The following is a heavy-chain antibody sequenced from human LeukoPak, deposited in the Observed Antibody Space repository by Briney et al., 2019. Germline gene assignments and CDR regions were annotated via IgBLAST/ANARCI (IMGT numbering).Heavy chain of an antibody. Sequence: GGSLRLSCAASGFTFSSYAVSWVRQAPGKGLEWFSPISGSGSSTYYADSVKGRFTISRDNSKNTLYLQMNSLRAEDTAVYYCAKGVAVASPYYFDYWGQGTLVTVSS. V-gene: IGHV3-23*01. CDR3: AKGVAVASPYYFDY. CDR2: ISGSGSST. CDR1: GFTFSSYA. D-gene: IGHD6-19*01. J-gene: IGHJ4*02.